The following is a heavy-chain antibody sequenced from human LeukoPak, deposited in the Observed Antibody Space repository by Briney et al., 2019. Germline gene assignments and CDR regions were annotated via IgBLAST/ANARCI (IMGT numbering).Heavy chain of an antibody. Sequence: PGGSLRLSCAASGFTVSSNYMSWVRQAPGKGLEWVSVIYSGGSTYYADSVKGRFTISRDNSKTTLYLQMNSLRAEDTAVYYCARGQGDYYGSGSFLLYYGIDVWGQGTTVTASS. J-gene: IGHJ6*02. D-gene: IGHD3-10*01. CDR3: ARGQGDYYGSGSFLLYYGIDV. CDR2: IYSGGST. CDR1: GFTVSSNY. V-gene: IGHV3-53*01.